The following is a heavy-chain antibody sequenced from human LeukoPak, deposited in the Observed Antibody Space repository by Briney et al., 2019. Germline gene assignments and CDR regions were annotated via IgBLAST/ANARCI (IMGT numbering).Heavy chain of an antibody. CDR1: GFTFNNYA. Sequence: GGSLRLSCAGSGFTFNNYAMSWVRQAPRKGLEWVSTIMIGGDGKHYADSVKGRFTISRDRSESTLYLQMNGLRADDTAVYYCVRAAPRDCSPASCSLFDTWGQGTLVTVSS. J-gene: IGHJ4*02. V-gene: IGHV3-23*01. D-gene: IGHD2-2*01. CDR3: VRAAPRDCSPASCSLFDT. CDR2: IMIGGDGK.